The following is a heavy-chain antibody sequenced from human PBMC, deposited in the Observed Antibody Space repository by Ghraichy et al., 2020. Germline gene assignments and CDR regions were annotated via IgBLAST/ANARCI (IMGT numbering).Heavy chain of an antibody. D-gene: IGHD6-13*01. CDR3: ARVGNIAAAGTPDY. J-gene: IGHJ4*02. CDR2: MSSSGGTE. V-gene: IGHV3-11*01. Sequence: GSLRLSCAASGFTFSDYYISWFRQTPGKGLEWVSYMSSSGGTEIHADSVKGRFTISRDNAKNSLYLQLNSLRAEDTAVYYCARVGNIAAAGTPDYWGQGTLVTVSS. CDR1: GFTFSDYY.